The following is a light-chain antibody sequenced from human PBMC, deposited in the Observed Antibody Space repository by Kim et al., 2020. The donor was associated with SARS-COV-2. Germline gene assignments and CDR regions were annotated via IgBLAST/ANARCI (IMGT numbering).Light chain of an antibody. CDR3: QQYGSSWT. J-gene: IGKJ1*01. Sequence: LSPGESATLSCRASQIFGSNYLAWYQQKPGQAPRLLIYGASTRVTGIPERFSGSGSGTDFTLTVSRLEPEDSAVYYCQQYGSSWTFGHGTKVDIK. V-gene: IGKV3-20*01. CDR1: QIFGSNY. CDR2: GAS.